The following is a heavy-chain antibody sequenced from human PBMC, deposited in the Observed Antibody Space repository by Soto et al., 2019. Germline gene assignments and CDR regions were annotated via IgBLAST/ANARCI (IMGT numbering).Heavy chain of an antibody. D-gene: IGHD2-15*01. J-gene: IGHJ5*02. CDR2: ISHSGST. V-gene: IGHV4-34*01. CDR1: GGSFSGSY. Sequence: QVQLQPWGAGLLKPSETLSLTCAVSGGSFSGSYWSWIRQPPGKGLEWIGAISHSGSTTYTPSLLSRVTISVDTSKNQCSLKLSSVTAADTAVYYCARVVVAAPSGFDPWGQGTLVTVSS. CDR3: ARVVVAAPSGFDP.